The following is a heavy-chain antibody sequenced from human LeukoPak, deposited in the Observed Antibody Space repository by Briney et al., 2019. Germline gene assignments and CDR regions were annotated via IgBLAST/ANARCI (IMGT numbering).Heavy chain of an antibody. D-gene: IGHD6-13*01. J-gene: IGHJ4*02. Sequence: GGSLRLSCAASGFSFSSYGMHWVRQAPGKGLEWVAVIWYDGSNKYYADSVKGRFTISRDNSKNTLYLQMNSLRAEDTAVYYCARSGIAAAGPFDYWGQGTLDTVSS. V-gene: IGHV3-33*01. CDR2: IWYDGSNK. CDR1: GFSFSSYG. CDR3: ARSGIAAAGPFDY.